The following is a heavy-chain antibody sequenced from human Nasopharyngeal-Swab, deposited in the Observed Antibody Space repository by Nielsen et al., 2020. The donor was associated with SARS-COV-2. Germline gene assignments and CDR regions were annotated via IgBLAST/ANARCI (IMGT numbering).Heavy chain of an antibody. J-gene: IGHJ5*02. CDR3: ARGQDVLVVGCISWFDP. CDR2: IYSSGST. Sequence: WIRQPPGKGLEWIGSIYSSGSTYYNPSLKRRGTMSVDKSKKQFSLKLNSVTAADTAVYYCARGQDVLVVGCISWFDPWGQGTLVTVSS. D-gene: IGHD2-8*02. V-gene: IGHV4-39*07.